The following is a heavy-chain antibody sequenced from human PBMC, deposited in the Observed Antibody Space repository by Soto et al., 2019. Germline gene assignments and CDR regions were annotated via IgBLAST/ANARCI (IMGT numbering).Heavy chain of an antibody. J-gene: IGHJ5*02. V-gene: IGHV1-18*04. D-gene: IGHD3-16*02. CDR1: GYSFTTYS. CDR3: ARSSGGVFGIIIEGSNWLAP. Sequence: GASVKVSCKASGYSFTTYSVNWVRQAPGQGLEWMGWINVNNDNANYAQRLQGRLTMTTVTSTSTAYMELRSLRSDDTAVYYCARSSGGVFGIIIEGSNWLAPWGQGSLVTVSS. CDR2: INVNNDNA.